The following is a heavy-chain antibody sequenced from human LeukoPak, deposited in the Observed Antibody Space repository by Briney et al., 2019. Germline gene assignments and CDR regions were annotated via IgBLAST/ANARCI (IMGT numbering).Heavy chain of an antibody. CDR2: ISSSGSTI. CDR1: GGSFSGYY. D-gene: IGHD6-13*01. V-gene: IGHV3-11*01. CDR3: ARDLRAAAGTRIDY. Sequence: LSLTCAVYGGSFSGYYWSWIRQAPGKGLEWVSYISSSGSTIYYADSVKGRFTISRDNAKNSLYLQMNSLRAEDTAVYYCARDLRAAAGTRIDYWGQGTLVTVSS. J-gene: IGHJ4*02.